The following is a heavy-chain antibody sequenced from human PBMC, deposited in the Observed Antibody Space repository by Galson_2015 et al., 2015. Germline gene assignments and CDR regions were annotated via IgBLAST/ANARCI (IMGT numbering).Heavy chain of an antibody. CDR1: GFTLSSYG. Sequence: SLRLSCAASGFTLSSYGMHWVRQAPGKGLEWVAVIWYDGVNEYYADSVKGRFTISRDNSKNTLYLQMNSLRAEDTAVYYCANVRRVVVVTTSAPDYWGQGTLVTVSS. V-gene: IGHV3-33*06. CDR3: ANVRRVVVVTTSAPDY. J-gene: IGHJ4*02. D-gene: IGHD3-22*01. CDR2: IWYDGVNE.